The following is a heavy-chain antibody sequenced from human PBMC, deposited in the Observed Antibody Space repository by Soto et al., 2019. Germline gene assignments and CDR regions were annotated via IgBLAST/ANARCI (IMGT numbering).Heavy chain of an antibody. CDR3: ATGSLGYCSGGSCYYRIYFDY. J-gene: IGHJ4*02. CDR1: GYTLTELS. CDR2: FDPEDGET. Sequence: ASVKVSRKVSGYTLTELSMHWVRQAPGKGLEWMGGFDPEDGETIYAQKFQGRVTMTEDTSTDTAYMELSSLRSEDTAVYYCATGSLGYCSGGSCYYRIYFDYWGQGTLVTVSS. V-gene: IGHV1-24*01. D-gene: IGHD2-15*01.